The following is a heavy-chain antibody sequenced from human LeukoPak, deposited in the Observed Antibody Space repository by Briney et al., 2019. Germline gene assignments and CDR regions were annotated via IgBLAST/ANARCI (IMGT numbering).Heavy chain of an antibody. CDR2: IRNNGAGT. CDR3: ATDLRDSSGWFNFDY. D-gene: IGHD6-19*01. V-gene: IGHV3-23*01. CDR1: GFTFSSYV. Sequence: GGSLRLSCAASGFTFSSYVMTWVRQAPGKGLEWVSSIRNNGAGTHYADSVEGRFTISRDDSKNALYLQMSSLRADDTAVYYCATDLRDSSGWFNFDYWGQGTLVTVSS. J-gene: IGHJ4*02.